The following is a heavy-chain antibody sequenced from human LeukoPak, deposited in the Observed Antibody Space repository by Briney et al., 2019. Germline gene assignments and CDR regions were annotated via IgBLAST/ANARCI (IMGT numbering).Heavy chain of an antibody. CDR2: INPNSGGT. Sequence: ASVKVSCKASGYTFTGYYMHWVRQSPGQGLEWRGWINPNSGGTNYAQKFQGRVTMTRDTSISTAYMELSRLRSDDTAVYYCARDLYSSGWYGEDYWGQGTLVTVSS. CDR1: GYTFTGYY. J-gene: IGHJ4*02. D-gene: IGHD6-19*01. CDR3: ARDLYSSGWYGEDY. V-gene: IGHV1-2*02.